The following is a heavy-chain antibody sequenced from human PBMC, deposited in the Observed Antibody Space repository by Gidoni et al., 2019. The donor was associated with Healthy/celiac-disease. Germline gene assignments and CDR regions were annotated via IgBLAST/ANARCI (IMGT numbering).Heavy chain of an antibody. CDR2: ISGSGGST. D-gene: IGHD5-18*01. V-gene: IGHV3-23*01. J-gene: IGHJ6*02. CDR3: AKDSGYSYGLSSYYYYYGMDV. CDR1: GFTFSSYA. Sequence: EVQLLESGGGLVQPGGSLRLSCAASGFTFSSYAMSWVRQAPGKGLEWVSAISGSGGSTYYADSVKGRFTISRDNSKNTLYLQMNSLRAEDTAVYYCAKDSGYSYGLSSYYYYYGMDVWGQGTTVTVSS.